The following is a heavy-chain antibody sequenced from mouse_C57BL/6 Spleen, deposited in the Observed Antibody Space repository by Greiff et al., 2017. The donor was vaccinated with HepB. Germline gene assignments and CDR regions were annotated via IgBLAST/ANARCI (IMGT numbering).Heavy chain of an antibody. Sequence: EVQLVESGGDLVKPGGSLKLSCAASGFTFSSYGMSWVRQTPDKRLEWVATISSGGSYTYYPDSVKGRFTISRDNAKNTLYLQMSSLKSEDTAMYYCARAYYDYDAAYFDYWGQGTTLTVSS. V-gene: IGHV5-6*01. CDR2: ISSGGSYT. CDR1: GFTFSSYG. D-gene: IGHD2-4*01. CDR3: ARAYYDYDAAYFDY. J-gene: IGHJ2*01.